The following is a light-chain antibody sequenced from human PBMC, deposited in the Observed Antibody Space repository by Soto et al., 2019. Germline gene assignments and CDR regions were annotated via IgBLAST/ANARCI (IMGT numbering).Light chain of an antibody. CDR1: QDIRGA. J-gene: IGKJ5*01. Sequence: AIQVTQSPSSLSASGGDRVTITCRASQDIRGALACYQQKPGKAPKLLIYDVSTLEGGVPSRFSGSGSGTEFALTISSLQPEDFGTYYCQQFNSYPFTFGHGTRLEIK. V-gene: IGKV1-13*01. CDR2: DVS. CDR3: QQFNSYPFT.